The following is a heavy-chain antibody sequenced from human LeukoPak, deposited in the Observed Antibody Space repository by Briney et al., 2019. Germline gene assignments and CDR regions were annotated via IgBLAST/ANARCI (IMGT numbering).Heavy chain of an antibody. D-gene: IGHD3-22*01. Sequence: PGGSLRLSCAASGFTFSSYAMSWVRQAPGKGLEWVSAISGSGGSTYYADSVKGRFTISRDNSKNTLYLQMNYLRAEDTAVYYCASRGFYDSSGYYFYWGQGTLVTVSS. CDR2: ISGSGGST. CDR1: GFTFSSYA. CDR3: ASRGFYDSSGYYFY. V-gene: IGHV3-23*01. J-gene: IGHJ4*02.